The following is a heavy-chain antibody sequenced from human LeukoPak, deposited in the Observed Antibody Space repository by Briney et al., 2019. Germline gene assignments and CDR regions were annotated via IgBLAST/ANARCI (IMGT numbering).Heavy chain of an antibody. CDR2: MNPNSGNT. CDR3: ARGVGYCSSTSCYGSNWFDT. D-gene: IGHD2-2*01. V-gene: IGHV1-8*03. Sequence: ASVKVFCKASGYTFTSYDINWVRQATGQGLEWMGWMNPNSGNTGYAQKFQGRVTITRNTSISTAYMELSSLRSEDTAVYYCARGVGYCSSTSCYGSNWFDTWGQGTLVTVSS. J-gene: IGHJ5*02. CDR1: GYTFTSYD.